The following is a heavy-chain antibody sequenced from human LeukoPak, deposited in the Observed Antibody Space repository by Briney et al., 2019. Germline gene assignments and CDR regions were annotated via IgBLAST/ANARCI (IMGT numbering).Heavy chain of an antibody. Sequence: GGSLRLSCVASGFTFSTYAMSWVRQAPGKGLEWVSAISGSGAATYYADSVKGRFTMSRDNSKNTLYLQINSLRAEDTAVYYCAKYGSVTVRYNGMDVWGQGTTVTVSS. CDR2: ISGSGAAT. CDR1: GFTFSTYA. CDR3: AKYGSVTVRYNGMDV. D-gene: IGHD4-17*01. V-gene: IGHV3-23*01. J-gene: IGHJ6*02.